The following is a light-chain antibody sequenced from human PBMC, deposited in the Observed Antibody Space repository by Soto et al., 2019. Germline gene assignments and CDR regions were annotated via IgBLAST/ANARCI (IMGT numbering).Light chain of an antibody. CDR3: LQDYNYPRT. V-gene: IGKV1-6*01. J-gene: IGKJ1*01. CDR1: QGIRND. CDR2: AAS. Sequence: AIQMTQSPSSLSASVGDRVTITCRASQGIRNDLGWYQQKPGKAPKLLIYAASSLQSGVPSRFTGSGSGTDFTLSISSLQPEDFATYYCLQDYNYPRTFGQGTKVEIK.